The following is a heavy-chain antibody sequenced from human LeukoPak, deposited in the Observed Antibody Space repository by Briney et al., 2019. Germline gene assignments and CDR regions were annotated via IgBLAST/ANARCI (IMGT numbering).Heavy chain of an antibody. CDR1: GFTFSSYS. J-gene: IGHJ4*02. D-gene: IGHD3-10*01. CDR3: AGARGAHLFDY. CDR2: IKLDGSEK. Sequence: GGSLRLSCAASGFTFSSYSMNWVRQAPGKGLEWVANIKLDGSEKYYVDSVKGRFTISRDNAMNSLYLQMNILRAEDTAVYYCAGARGAHLFDYWGQGTLVTV. V-gene: IGHV3-7*01.